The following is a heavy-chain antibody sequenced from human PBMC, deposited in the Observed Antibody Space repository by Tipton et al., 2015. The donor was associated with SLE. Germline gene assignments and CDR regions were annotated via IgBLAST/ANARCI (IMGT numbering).Heavy chain of an antibody. V-gene: IGHV1-46*01. CDR2: INPSGGST. CDR3: ARVGLESGSREGAFDI. J-gene: IGHJ3*02. D-gene: IGHD1-26*01. Sequence: QSGPEVKKPGASVKVSCKASGYTFTSYYMHWVRQAPGQGLEWMGIINPSGGSTSYAQKFQGRVTMTRDTSTSTVYMELSSLRSEDTAVYYCARVGLESGSREGAFDIWGQGTMVTVSS. CDR1: GYTFTSYY.